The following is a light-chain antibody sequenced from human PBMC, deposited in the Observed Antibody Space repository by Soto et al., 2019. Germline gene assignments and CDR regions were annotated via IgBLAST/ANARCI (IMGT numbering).Light chain of an antibody. CDR3: SSYTSSSTHV. Sequence: QSALTQPASVSGSPGQSITISCTGTSSDIGSFTFVSWYQQHPGKVPKLMIFDVNRRPSGVSGRFSGSKSGNTASLTISRLQAEDEGDYYCSSYTSSSTHVFGSGTKLTVL. CDR1: SSDIGSFTF. J-gene: IGLJ1*01. CDR2: DVN. V-gene: IGLV2-14*03.